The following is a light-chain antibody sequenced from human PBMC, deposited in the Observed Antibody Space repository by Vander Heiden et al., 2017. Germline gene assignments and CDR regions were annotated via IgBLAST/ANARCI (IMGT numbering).Light chain of an antibody. CDR2: YAS. Sequence: EIVLTQSPDFQSLTPKERVTITCQASQSVGSSLHWYQQKPDQSPKLVIKYASQSISGVPSRFTGSGSGTDFTLTINSLEAEDAAAYYCHQSSRLPFTFGPGTKVEVK. CDR1: QSVGSS. CDR3: HQSSRLPFT. J-gene: IGKJ3*01. V-gene: IGKV6D-21*02.